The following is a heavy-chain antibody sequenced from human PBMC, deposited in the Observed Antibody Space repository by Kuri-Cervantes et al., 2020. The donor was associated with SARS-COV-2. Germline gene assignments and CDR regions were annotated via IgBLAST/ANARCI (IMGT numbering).Heavy chain of an antibody. J-gene: IGHJ4*02. CDR2: ISTYNGNT. CDR1: GYTFSSYG. D-gene: IGHD7-27*01. Sequence: ASVKVSCKASGYTFSSYGISWVRQAPGQGLEWMGWISTYNGNTNYAQKFQGRVTITTDESTSTAYMDLSSLRSDDTAVYYCARDGRELGMALWGQGTLSPSPQ. CDR3: ARDGRELGMAL. V-gene: IGHV1-18*01.